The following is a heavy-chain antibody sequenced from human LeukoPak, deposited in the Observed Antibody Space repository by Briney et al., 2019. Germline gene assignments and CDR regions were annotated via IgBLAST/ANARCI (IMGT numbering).Heavy chain of an antibody. D-gene: IGHD4-17*01. CDR2: IYTSGST. CDR1: GGSISSYY. J-gene: IGHJ2*01. CDR3: ARTFSYGASWYFDL. Sequence: PSETLSLTCTVSGGSISSYYWSWIRQPAGKGLEWIGRIYTSGSTNYNPSLKSRVIMSVDTSKNQFSLKLSSVTAADTAVYYCARTFSYGASWYFDLWGRGTLVTVSS. V-gene: IGHV4-4*07.